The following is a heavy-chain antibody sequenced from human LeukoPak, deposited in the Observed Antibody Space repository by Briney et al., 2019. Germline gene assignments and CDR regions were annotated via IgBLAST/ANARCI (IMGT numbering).Heavy chain of an antibody. V-gene: IGHV3-30-3*01. Sequence: PGGSLRLSCAASGFTFSSYAMHWVRQAPGKGLEWVAVISYDGSNKYYADSVKGRFTISRDNSKNTLYLQMNSLRAEDTAVYYCVRGDTARPFDYWGQGTLVTVSS. CDR3: VRGDTARPFDY. CDR2: ISYDGSNK. D-gene: IGHD5-18*01. CDR1: GFTFSSYA. J-gene: IGHJ4*02.